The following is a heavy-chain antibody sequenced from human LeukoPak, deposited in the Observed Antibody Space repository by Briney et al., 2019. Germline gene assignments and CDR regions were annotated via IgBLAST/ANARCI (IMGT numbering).Heavy chain of an antibody. CDR2: INPNSGDT. J-gene: IGHJ1*01. CDR1: GYSFTGYY. Sequence: ASVKVSCKASGYSFTGYYIHWVRQAPGQGLEWMAWINPNSGDTNFAQKFQGRVTMTRDTSISTVYMELSRLRSDDTAVFFCARGYYDSSDFEYFQHWGQGTLVTVSS. D-gene: IGHD3-22*01. CDR3: ARGYYDSSDFEYFQH. V-gene: IGHV1-2*02.